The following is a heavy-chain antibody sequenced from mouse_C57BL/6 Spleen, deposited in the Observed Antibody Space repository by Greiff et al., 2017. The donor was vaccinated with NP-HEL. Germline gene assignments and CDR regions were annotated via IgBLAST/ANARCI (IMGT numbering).Heavy chain of an antibody. CDR1: GYAFSSSW. D-gene: IGHD2-10*01. Sequence: QVQLKQSGPELVKPGASVKISCKASGYAFSSSWMNWVKQRPGKGLEWIGRIYPGDGDTNYNGKFKGKATLTADKSSSTAYMQLSSLTSEDSAVYFCARGLQGYFDVGGTGTTVTVSS. CDR2: IYPGDGDT. V-gene: IGHV1-82*01. CDR3: ARGLQGYFDV. J-gene: IGHJ1*03.